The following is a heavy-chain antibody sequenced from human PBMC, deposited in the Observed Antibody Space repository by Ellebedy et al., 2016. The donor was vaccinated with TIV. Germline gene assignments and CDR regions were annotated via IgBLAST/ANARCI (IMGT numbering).Heavy chain of an antibody. CDR3: ARYGSGKYLDY. V-gene: IGHV4-61*01. J-gene: IGHJ4*02. Sequence: SETLSLTCTVSGDSISRSSYYWTWIRQPPGKGLEWIAYFYHSGNTNYNPSLKSRVTISVDTSKNQFSLKLNSVTAADTAVYYCARYGSGKYLDYWGQGTLVTVSS. CDR1: GDSISRSSYY. D-gene: IGHD3-10*01. CDR2: FYHSGNT.